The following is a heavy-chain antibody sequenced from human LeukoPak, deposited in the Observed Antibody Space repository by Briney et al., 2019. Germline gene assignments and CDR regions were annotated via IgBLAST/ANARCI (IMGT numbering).Heavy chain of an antibody. CDR3: ARVLPKAGYNPGLDL. Sequence: SGTLSLTCSVSVDSTKTYYWNWIRQPPGKGLECIGYIHDSGTTDYNPSLKSRVSFLLDTSKNHISLRLRSVTAADTAVYFCARVLPKAGYNPGLDLWGQGTLVTVSS. CDR2: IHDSGTT. CDR1: VDSTKTYY. J-gene: IGHJ5*02. V-gene: IGHV4-59*01. D-gene: IGHD1-14*01.